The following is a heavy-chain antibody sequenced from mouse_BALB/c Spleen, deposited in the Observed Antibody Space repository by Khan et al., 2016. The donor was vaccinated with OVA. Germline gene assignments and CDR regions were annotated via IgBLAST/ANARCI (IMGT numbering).Heavy chain of an antibody. J-gene: IGHJ3*01. D-gene: IGHD2-1*01. CDR3: ARRGVYGIFAY. CDR2: INHSTGYT. V-gene: IGHV1-7*01. Sequence: VQLQESGAELAKPGASVKMSCKASGYTFTTYWMHWVKQRPGQGLDWIGYINHSTGYTEYNQKFKDKATLTADKSSSTAYMQLNSLTSEDSAVYYCARRGVYGIFAYWGQGTLVTVSA. CDR1: GYTFTTYW.